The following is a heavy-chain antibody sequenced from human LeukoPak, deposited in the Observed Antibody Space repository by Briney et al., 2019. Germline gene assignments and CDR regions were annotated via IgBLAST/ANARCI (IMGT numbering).Heavy chain of an antibody. CDR2: ISSSGSA. J-gene: IGHJ5*02. CDR3: ARHLKHFGSGNSLNWFDP. D-gene: IGHD3-10*01. CDR1: GGSISTSTYY. Sequence: SETLSLTCTVSGGSISTSTYYWGWLRPPPGQGQEWIATISSSGSAYYTASLKSRVAISVDTSKNQFSLKLSSVTAADTAVYYCARHLKHFGSGNSLNWFDPWGQGTLVTVSS. V-gene: IGHV4-39*01.